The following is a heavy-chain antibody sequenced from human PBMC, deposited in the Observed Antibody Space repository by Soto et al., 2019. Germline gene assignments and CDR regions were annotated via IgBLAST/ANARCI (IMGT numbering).Heavy chain of an antibody. J-gene: IGHJ4*02. CDR3: ARRKERSGPHYFDD. Sequence: GASVKVSCTASGYTFTTYDIHWVRQVTGRGLEWMGWMNPYNGNTGSTQKFQGRVTMTRNTSISTVYMELTSLRSEDTAVYYCARRKERSGPHYFDDWGQGSLVTLSS. V-gene: IGHV1-8*01. CDR1: GYTFTTYD. D-gene: IGHD6-25*01. CDR2: MNPYNGNT.